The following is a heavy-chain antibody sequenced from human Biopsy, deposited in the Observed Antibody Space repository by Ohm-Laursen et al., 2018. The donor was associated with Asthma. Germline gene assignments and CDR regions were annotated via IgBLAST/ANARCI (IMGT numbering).Heavy chain of an antibody. D-gene: IGHD3-10*01. CDR1: GYTFNSAG. J-gene: IGHJ6*02. V-gene: IGHV1-18*01. CDR3: ARAVDYSHYYGIDV. Sequence: ASVKVSCKTSGYTFNSAGITWVRQAPGQGLEWMGWISVYNGNTKVAQKLQDRVTMITDTSTSTAYMELRNLRSDDTAVYFCARAVDYSHYYGIDVWGQGTTVTVS. CDR2: ISVYNGNT.